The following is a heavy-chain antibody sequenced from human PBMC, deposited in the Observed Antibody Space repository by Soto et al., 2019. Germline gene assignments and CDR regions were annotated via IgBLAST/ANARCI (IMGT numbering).Heavy chain of an antibody. CDR1: GGTFSSYA. CDR2: IIPIFGTA. D-gene: IGHD1-1*01. J-gene: IGHJ6*02. CDR3: ARELDAEGYLKYYYYGMDV. V-gene: IGHV1-69*13. Sequence: SVKVSCKASGGTFSSYAISWVRQAPGQGLEWMGGIIPIFGTANYAQKFQGRVTITADESTSTAYMELSSLRSEDTAVYYCARELDAEGYLKYYYYGMDVWGQGTTVTVSS.